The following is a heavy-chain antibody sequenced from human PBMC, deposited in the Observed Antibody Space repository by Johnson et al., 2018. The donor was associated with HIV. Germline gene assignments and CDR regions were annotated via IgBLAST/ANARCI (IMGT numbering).Heavy chain of an antibody. Sequence: VQLVESGGGLVKPGGSLRLSCAASGFTLTNYPMHWVRQAPGKGLEWVAVISFDGKNKFYADYVKGRFTISRDNSRNTLYLQMNSLRPEDTAVYYCASGDDDGFWGRGTLVTVSS. J-gene: IGHJ4*03. D-gene: IGHD5-12*01. V-gene: IGHV3-30*04. CDR1: GFTLTNYP. CDR2: ISFDGKNK. CDR3: ASGDDDGF.